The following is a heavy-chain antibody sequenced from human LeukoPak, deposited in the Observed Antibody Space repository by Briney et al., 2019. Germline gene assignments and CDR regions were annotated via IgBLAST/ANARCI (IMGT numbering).Heavy chain of an antibody. J-gene: IGHJ4*02. CDR1: GGSISSSNYY. Sequence: PSETLSLTCTVSGGSISSSNYYWGWIRQPPGKGLEWIGSIYYSGTTYYSSSLKSRVIISVDTSKNQFSLKLSSVTATDTAVYYCARHEAQDFDYWGQGTLDTVSS. CDR3: ARHEAQDFDY. CDR2: IYYSGTT. V-gene: IGHV4-39*01.